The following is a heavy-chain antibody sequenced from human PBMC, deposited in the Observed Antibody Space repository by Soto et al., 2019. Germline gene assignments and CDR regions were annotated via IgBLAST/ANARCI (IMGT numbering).Heavy chain of an antibody. Sequence: GRALRVSCAASGFTFSSYAVSWVRQAPGKGPEWISSISGSGSTIYYADSVKGRFTISRDNSKNTLYLQMSSLRAEDTAVYYCAKVFYYYDSSGYYYFDYWGQGTLVTVSS. J-gene: IGHJ4*02. CDR3: AKVFYYYDSSGYYYFDY. D-gene: IGHD3-22*01. CDR1: GFTFSSYA. V-gene: IGHV3-23*01. CDR2: ISGSGSTI.